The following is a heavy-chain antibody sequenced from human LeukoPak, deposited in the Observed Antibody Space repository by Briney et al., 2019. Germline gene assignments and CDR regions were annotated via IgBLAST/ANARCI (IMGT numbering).Heavy chain of an antibody. CDR1: GFTFSSYW. V-gene: IGHV3-7*03. CDR2: IKQDGSEK. CDR3: ARGPPGFWIQLWYFDY. D-gene: IGHD5-18*01. J-gene: IGHJ4*02. Sequence: GGSLRLSCAASGFTFSSYWMSWVRQAPGKGLEWVANIKQDGSEKYYVDSVKGRFTISRDNAKDSLYLQMNSLRDDDTALYYCARGPPGFWIQLWYFDYWGREPWSPSPQ.